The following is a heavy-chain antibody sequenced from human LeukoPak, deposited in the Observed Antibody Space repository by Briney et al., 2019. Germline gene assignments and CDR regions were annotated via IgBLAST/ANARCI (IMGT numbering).Heavy chain of an antibody. D-gene: IGHD2/OR15-2a*01. CDR3: AVNSDYYYYMDV. J-gene: IGHJ6*03. CDR1: GGSFSGYY. V-gene: IGHV4-34*01. CDR2: INHSGST. Sequence: SETLSLTCAVYGGSFSGYYWSWIRQPPGKGLEWIGEINHSGSTNYNPSLKSRVTISVDTSKNQFSLKLSSVTAADTAVYYCAVNSDYYYYMDVWGKGTTVTVSS.